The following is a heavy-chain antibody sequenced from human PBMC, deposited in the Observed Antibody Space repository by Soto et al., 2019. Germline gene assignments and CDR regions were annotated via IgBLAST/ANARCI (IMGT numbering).Heavy chain of an antibody. D-gene: IGHD3-22*01. CDR1: GFTFSSYI. J-gene: IGHJ6*02. Sequence: GGSLRLYCAVSGFTFSSYIMNWVRQAPGKGLEWFSYISSSSSTIYYADSVKARFTISRDNAKNSLYLQMNSLRDEDTAVYYCAKYYYDSSGYYPTYYYYGMDVWGQGTTVTVS. V-gene: IGHV3-48*02. CDR3: AKYYYDSSGYYPTYYYYGMDV. CDR2: ISSSSSTI.